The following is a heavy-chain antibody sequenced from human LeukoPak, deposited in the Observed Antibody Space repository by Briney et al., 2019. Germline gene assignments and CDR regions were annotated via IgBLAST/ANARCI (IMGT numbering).Heavy chain of an antibody. V-gene: IGHV3-7*01. CDR1: GTTFDSHY. J-gene: IGHJ4*02. CDR2: INQDGSEK. CDR3: ASAAGWESAY. Sequence: GGSLRLACAASGTTFDSHYMTWVRQTPEKGLEWVANINQDGSEKNYVDSVKGRFTISRDNAKKSLYLQMNSLRAEDTAVYYCASAAGWESAYWGQGTLVTVSS. D-gene: IGHD1-26*01.